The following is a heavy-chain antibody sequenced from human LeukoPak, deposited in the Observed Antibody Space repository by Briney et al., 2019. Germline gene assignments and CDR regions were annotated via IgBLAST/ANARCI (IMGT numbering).Heavy chain of an antibody. J-gene: IGHJ4*02. D-gene: IGHD2-2*01. Sequence: PSETLSLTCTVSGYSISSGYYWGWIRQPPGKGLEWIGSIYHSGSTYYNPSLKSRVTISVGTSKNQFSLKLSSVTAADTAVYYCARDPRGTSRFDYWGQGTLVTVSS. CDR2: IYHSGST. V-gene: IGHV4-38-2*02. CDR3: ARDPRGTSRFDY. CDR1: GYSISSGYY.